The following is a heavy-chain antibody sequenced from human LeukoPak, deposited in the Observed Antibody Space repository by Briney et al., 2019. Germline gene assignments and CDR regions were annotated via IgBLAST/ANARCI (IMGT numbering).Heavy chain of an antibody. D-gene: IGHD6-19*01. CDR3: ARVAWLVPDY. V-gene: IGHV3-7*01. Sequence: GGSLRLSCVGSGFTFSSYWMGWVRQAPGKGLEWVANIKEDGSKKQYMDFVKGRFTISRDNAKNALYLQMNSLRTEDTAVYYCARVAWLVPDYWGQGTLVTVSS. J-gene: IGHJ4*02. CDR1: GFTFSSYW. CDR2: IKEDGSKK.